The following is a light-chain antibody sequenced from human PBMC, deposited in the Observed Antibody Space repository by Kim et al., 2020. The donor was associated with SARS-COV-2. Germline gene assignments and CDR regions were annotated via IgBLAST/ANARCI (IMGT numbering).Light chain of an antibody. Sequence: SGSPGERATRSCRASQSVSSNLAWYQQIPGQAPRLLIYGASTRATGIPARFSGSGSGTEFTLTISSLQSEDFAVYYCQQYNNWPYTFGQGTKLEI. V-gene: IGKV3-15*01. CDR3: QQYNNWPYT. J-gene: IGKJ2*01. CDR1: QSVSSN. CDR2: GAS.